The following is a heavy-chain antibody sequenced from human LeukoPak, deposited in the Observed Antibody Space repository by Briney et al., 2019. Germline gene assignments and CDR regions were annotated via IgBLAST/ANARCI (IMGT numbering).Heavy chain of an antibody. D-gene: IGHD3-22*01. V-gene: IGHV3-30*02. CDR3: AKSQNYYDNSGYYYLDY. CDR2: IRYDGHNK. Sequence: PGGSLRLSCAASGFTFSSFGMHWVRQAPGKGLEWVTFIRYDGHNKYYADSVKGRFTISRDNSKNTLYLQMNSLRPEDTAVYYCAKSQNYYDNSGYYYLDYWGQGNLVTVSS. J-gene: IGHJ4*02. CDR1: GFTFSSFG.